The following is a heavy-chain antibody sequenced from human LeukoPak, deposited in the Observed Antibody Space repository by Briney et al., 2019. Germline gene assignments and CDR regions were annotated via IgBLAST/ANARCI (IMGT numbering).Heavy chain of an antibody. CDR3: AKADSYYDLLTCFDF. J-gene: IGHJ4*02. CDR1: GFTFSSYA. CDR2: ISYDGSNK. V-gene: IGHV3-30-3*01. D-gene: IGHD3-9*01. Sequence: PGGSLRLSCAASGFTFSSYAMHWVRQAPGKGLEWVAVISYDGSNKYYADSVKGRFTISRDNSKNTLYLQMNSLRAEDTAVYYCAKADSYYDLLTCFDFWGQGTLVTVSS.